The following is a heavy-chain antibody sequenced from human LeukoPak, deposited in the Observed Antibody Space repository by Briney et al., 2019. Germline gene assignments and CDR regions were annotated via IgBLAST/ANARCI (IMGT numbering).Heavy chain of an antibody. J-gene: IGHJ4*02. Sequence: PGGSLRLSCAASGFTFSSYAMTWVRQAPGKGLEWVSALSGSGGSTYYADSVEGRFTISRDNSKNTLYLQMSSLRAEDTAVYYCAKDNAALSFVVDYRGQGTLVTVSS. CDR1: GFTFSSYA. CDR3: AKDNAALSFVVDY. V-gene: IGHV3-23*01. CDR2: LSGSGGST. D-gene: IGHD2-15*01.